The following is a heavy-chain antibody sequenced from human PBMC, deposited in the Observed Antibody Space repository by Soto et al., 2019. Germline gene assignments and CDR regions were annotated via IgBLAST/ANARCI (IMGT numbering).Heavy chain of an antibody. D-gene: IGHD6-19*01. CDR3: PKNVLGGSGPNYFDY. Sequence: GGSLRLSCAASGFTFSSYAMSWVRQAPGKGLEWVSAISGSGGSTYYADSVKGRFTISRDNSKNTLYLQMNSLRAEDTAVYYCPKNVLGGSGPNYFDYWGQGTLVTVSS. V-gene: IGHV3-23*01. J-gene: IGHJ4*02. CDR2: ISGSGGST. CDR1: GFTFSSYA.